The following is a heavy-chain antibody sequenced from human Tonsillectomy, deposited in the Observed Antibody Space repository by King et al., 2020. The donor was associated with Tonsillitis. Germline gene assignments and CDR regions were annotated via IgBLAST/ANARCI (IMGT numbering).Heavy chain of an antibody. CDR3: ARQAPGLRTVTTWGGGYYYYYGMDV. CDR1: GGSISSSSYY. CDR2: IYYSGST. V-gene: IGHV4-39*01. Sequence: QLQESGPGLVKPSETLSLTCTVSGGSISSSSYYWGWIRQPPGKGLEWIGSIYYSGSTYYNPSLKSRVTISVDTSKNQFSLKLSSVTAADTAVDYCARQAPGLRTVTTWGGGYYYYYGMDVWGQGTTVTVSS. J-gene: IGHJ6*02. D-gene: IGHD4-17*01.